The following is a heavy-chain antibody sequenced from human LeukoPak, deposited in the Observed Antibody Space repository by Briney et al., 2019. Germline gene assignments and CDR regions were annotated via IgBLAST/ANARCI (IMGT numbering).Heavy chain of an antibody. J-gene: IGHJ6*04. CDR1: GFIFSTYW. V-gene: IGHV3-7*01. CDR2: IKQDGSEK. Sequence: GGSLRLSCAASGFIFSTYWMSWVRQAPGKGLEWVANIKQDGSEKYYVDSVKGRFTISRDNAKNSLYLQMNSLRAEDTAVYYCAELGITMIGGVWGKGTTVTISS. D-gene: IGHD3-10*02. CDR3: AELGITMIGGV.